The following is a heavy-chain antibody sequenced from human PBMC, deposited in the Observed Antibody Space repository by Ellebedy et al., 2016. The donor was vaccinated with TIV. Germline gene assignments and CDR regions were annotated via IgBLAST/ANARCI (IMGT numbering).Heavy chain of an antibody. CDR2: ISGYNGKR. J-gene: IGHJ5*02. CDR1: GYTFTTYG. Sequence: AASVKVSCKASGYTFTTYGITWVRQAPGQGLEWMGWISGYNGKRNYAQKFQGRVTMTTDASTSTAYMDLRNLRSDDTAVYYYARDKMVRTDNWPDPWGQGTLVTVSS. D-gene: IGHD3-10*01. V-gene: IGHV1-18*04. CDR3: ARDKMVRTDNWPDP.